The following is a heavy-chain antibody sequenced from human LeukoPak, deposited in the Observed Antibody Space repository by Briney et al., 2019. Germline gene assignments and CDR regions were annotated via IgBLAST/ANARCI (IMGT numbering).Heavy chain of an antibody. D-gene: IGHD6-13*01. V-gene: IGHV3-23*01. CDR1: GFTFSSYA. J-gene: IGHJ4*02. Sequence: GASLRLSCAASGFTFSSYAMSWVRQAPRKGLEWVSAISGSGGSTYYADSVKGRFTISRDNSKNTLYLQMNSLRAEDTAVYYCAKDGVAAPPFDYWGQGTLVTVSS. CDR2: ISGSGGST. CDR3: AKDGVAAPPFDY.